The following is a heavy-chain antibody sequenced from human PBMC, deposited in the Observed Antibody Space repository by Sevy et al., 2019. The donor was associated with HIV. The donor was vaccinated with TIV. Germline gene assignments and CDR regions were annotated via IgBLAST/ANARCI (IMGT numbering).Heavy chain of an antibody. Sequence: SQTLSLTCAISGDSVSRTDVAWNWIRQSPSRGLEWLGRTWYASKWYNDYAISVKSRLTINPDTTRNQVSLHLSSVTPEDTAVYYCARRKNSGFDVWGQRTVVTVSS. J-gene: IGHJ3*01. D-gene: IGHD6-19*01. CDR3: ARRKNSGFDV. CDR1: GDSVSRTDVA. CDR2: TWYASKWYN. V-gene: IGHV6-1*01.